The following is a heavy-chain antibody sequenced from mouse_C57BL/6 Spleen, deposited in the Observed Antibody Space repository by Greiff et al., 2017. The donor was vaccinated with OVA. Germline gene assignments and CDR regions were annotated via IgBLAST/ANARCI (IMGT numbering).Heavy chain of an antibody. D-gene: IGHD1-1*01. Sequence: QVQLQQPGAELVMPGASVKLSCKASGYTFTSYWMHWVKQRPGQGLEWIGEIDPSDSYTNYNQKFKGKSTLTVDKSSSTAYMQLSSLTSEDSAVYYCAHSGSSLGWLAYWGQGTLVTVSA. CDR1: GYTFTSYW. CDR2: IDPSDSYT. J-gene: IGHJ3*01. CDR3: AHSGSSLGWLAY. V-gene: IGHV1-69*01.